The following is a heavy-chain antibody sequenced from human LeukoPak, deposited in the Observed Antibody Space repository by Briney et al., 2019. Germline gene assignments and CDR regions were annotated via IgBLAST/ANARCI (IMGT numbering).Heavy chain of an antibody. CDR1: GFTFNSYW. D-gene: IGHD1-7*01. CDR2: IKQDGSEK. J-gene: IGHJ5*02. Sequence: PGGSLRLSCAASGFTFNSYWMSWVRQAPGKGLEWVANIKQDGSEKYYVDSVKGRFTISRDNSKNTLYLQMNSLRAEDTAVYYCARYNWNYFYWFDPWGQGTLVTVSS. CDR3: ARYNWNYFYWFDP. V-gene: IGHV3-7*04.